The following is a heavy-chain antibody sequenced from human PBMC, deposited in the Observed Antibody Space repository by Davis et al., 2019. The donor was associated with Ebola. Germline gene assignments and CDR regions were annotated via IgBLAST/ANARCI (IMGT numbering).Heavy chain of an antibody. D-gene: IGHD3-22*01. Sequence: GESLKISCTASGFTFSTHGMHWVRQVPGKGLEWVSIIWFDGAAAYYADSVEGRFSISRDNSKNTLYLQMNSLRVEDTAIYYCVNPLYYYDSSVTGYWGQGTLVTVSS. CDR2: IWFDGAAA. CDR1: GFTFSTHG. CDR3: VNPLYYYDSSVTGY. J-gene: IGHJ4*02. V-gene: IGHV3-33*06.